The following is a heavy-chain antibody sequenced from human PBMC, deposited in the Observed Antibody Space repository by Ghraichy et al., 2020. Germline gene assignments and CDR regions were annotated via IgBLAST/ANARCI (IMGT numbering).Heavy chain of an antibody. J-gene: IGHJ4*02. CDR3: ARGGGYNQDPGGFDY. D-gene: IGHD5-24*01. V-gene: IGHV4-59*01. CDR1: GGSISSYY. CDR2: IYYSGST. Sequence: SETLSLTCTVSGGSISSYYWSWIRQPPGKGLEWIGYIYYSGSTNYNPSLKSRVTISVDTSKNQFSLKLSSVTAADTAVYDCARGGGYNQDPGGFDYWGQGTLVTVSS.